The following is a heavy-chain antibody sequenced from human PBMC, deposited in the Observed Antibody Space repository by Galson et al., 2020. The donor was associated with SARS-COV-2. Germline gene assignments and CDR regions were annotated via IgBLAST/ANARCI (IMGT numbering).Heavy chain of an antibody. D-gene: IGHD4-17*01. V-gene: IGHV4-31*03. Sequence: SETLSLTCTVSGGSISSGVYYWSCLRQLPGKGLDSISYIYYSGSTNYNPSLKSRVTISVDTSKNQFPLKMSSVTAADTAMYYCARTYVEDVARAVFRPAFDPWGQGILVTVSS. CDR3: ARTYVEDVARAVFRPAFDP. CDR2: IYYSGST. J-gene: IGHJ5*02. CDR1: GGSISSGVYY.